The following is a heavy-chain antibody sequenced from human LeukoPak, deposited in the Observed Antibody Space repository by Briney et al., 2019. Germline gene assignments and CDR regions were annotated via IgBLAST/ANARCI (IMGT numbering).Heavy chain of an antibody. CDR3: ATIPMVRGIIVDY. CDR1: GHTLTELS. V-gene: IGHV1-24*01. Sequence: ASVKVSCKVSGHTLTELSMHGVRQAPGKGLEWMGGFDPEPGETVYAQKFHGRVSMTEDTSTDTAYMELSSLKSEDTAMYYCATIPMVRGIIVDYWGQGTLITVSS. J-gene: IGHJ4*02. CDR2: FDPEPGET. D-gene: IGHD3-10*01.